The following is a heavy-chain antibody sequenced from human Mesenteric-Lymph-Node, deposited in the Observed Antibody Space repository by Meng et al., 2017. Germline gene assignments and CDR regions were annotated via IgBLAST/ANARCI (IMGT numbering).Heavy chain of an antibody. CDR1: RDSGSTKSAG. J-gene: IGHJ4*02. CDR2: IDNSSNRYT. V-gene: IGHV6-1*01. Sequence: VPRPPPEPGVAKPAKPSSPTCPNSRDSGSTKSAGRYCFAWVPSGGLEWLGRIDNSSNRYTEYADSTQSRITIKSDTSNKQYFLLLFSVTTEDTAVEYCARGGANWDAKGRYFDSWGQGTLVTVSS. D-gene: IGHD7-27*01. CDR3: ARGGANWDAKGRYFDS.